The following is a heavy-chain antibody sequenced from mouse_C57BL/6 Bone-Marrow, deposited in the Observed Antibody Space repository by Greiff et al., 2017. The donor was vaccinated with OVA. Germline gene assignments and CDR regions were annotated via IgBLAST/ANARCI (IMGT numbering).Heavy chain of an antibody. CDR3: AKMYYGSSYPLAMDY. CDR1: GFSLTSYG. Sequence: VQLQQSGPGLVQPSQSLSITCTVSGFSLTSYGVHWVRQSPGKGLEWLGVIWRGGSTDYNAAFMSRLSITKDNSKSQVFFKMNSLQADDTAIYYCAKMYYGSSYPLAMDYWGQGTSVTVSS. CDR2: IWRGGST. D-gene: IGHD1-1*01. V-gene: IGHV2-5*01. J-gene: IGHJ4*01.